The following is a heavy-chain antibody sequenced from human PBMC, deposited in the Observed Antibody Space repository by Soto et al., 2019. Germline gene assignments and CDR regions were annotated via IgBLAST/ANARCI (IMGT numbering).Heavy chain of an antibody. CDR1: GGTFSSYA. Sequence: SVKVSCKASGGTFSSYAISWVRQAPGQGLEWMGGIIPMFGTADYAQKFQGRVTITADESTSTAYMELSSLRSDDTAVYYCATMKGGSQYYYYGMAVWGQGTTVTVSS. D-gene: IGHD3-10*01. CDR3: ATMKGGSQYYYYGMAV. J-gene: IGHJ6*02. CDR2: IIPMFGTA. V-gene: IGHV1-69*13.